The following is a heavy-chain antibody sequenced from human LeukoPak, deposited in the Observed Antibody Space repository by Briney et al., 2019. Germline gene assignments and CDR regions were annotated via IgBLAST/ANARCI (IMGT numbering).Heavy chain of an antibody. Sequence: SEALSLTCTVSGYSISSGYYWGWIRQPPGKGREGIGSIYHSGSTYSNPSLKSRVTISVDTSKNQFSLRLSSVTAADTAAYFCARENWRSKSIDFDSWGQGTLVTVSS. D-gene: IGHD6-6*01. V-gene: IGHV4-38-2*02. CDR2: IYHSGST. CDR3: ARENWRSKSIDFDS. CDR1: GYSISSGYY. J-gene: IGHJ4*02.